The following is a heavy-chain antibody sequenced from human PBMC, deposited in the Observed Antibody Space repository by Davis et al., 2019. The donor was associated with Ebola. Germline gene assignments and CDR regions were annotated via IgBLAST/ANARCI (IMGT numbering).Heavy chain of an antibody. CDR2: IYYSGST. CDR3: ARVSYDFWSGYYTHNWFDP. V-gene: IGHV4-59*01. Sequence: SETLSLTCAVYGGSFSGYYWSWIRQPPGKGLEWIGYIYYSGSTNYNPSLKSRVTISVDTSKSQFSLKLSSVTAADTAVYYCARVSYDFWSGYYTHNWFDPWGQGTLVTVSS. D-gene: IGHD3-3*01. CDR1: GGSFSGYY. J-gene: IGHJ5*02.